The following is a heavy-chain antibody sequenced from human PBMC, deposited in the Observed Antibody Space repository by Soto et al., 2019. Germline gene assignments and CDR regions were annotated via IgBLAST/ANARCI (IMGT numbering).Heavy chain of an antibody. J-gene: IGHJ4*02. CDR1: GYRFADYW. V-gene: IGHV3-74*01. CDR2: MNRDGSEI. CDR3: ATAEVDY. Sequence: VGSLRLSCAVSGYRFADYWMHWVRQVPGKGLQWVSRMNRDGSEINYADSVKGRFTVSRDNARSTLHLQMSSLRVEDTAVYYCATAEVDYWGPGALVTVSS.